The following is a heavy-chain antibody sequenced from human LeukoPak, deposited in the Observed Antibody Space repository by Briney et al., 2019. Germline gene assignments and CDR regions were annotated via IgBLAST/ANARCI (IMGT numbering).Heavy chain of an antibody. V-gene: IGHV4-4*07. CDR1: GGSISSYY. J-gene: IGHJ4*02. CDR3: VTGIGRSSDY. CDR2: IHYTGRT. D-gene: IGHD6-6*01. Sequence: PSETLSLTCTVSGGSISSYYWSWIRQPAGKGLEWIGSIHYTGRTYYNPPLKSRVTLSIDTSRSQFSLKLSSLTAADTAVYYCVTGIGRSSDYWGQGTLATVSS.